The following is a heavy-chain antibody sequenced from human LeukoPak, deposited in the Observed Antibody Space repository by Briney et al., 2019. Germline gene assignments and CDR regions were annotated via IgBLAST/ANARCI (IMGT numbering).Heavy chain of an antibody. D-gene: IGHD3-22*01. CDR1: GSTFSSYE. J-gene: IGHJ4*02. V-gene: IGHV3-48*03. CDR3: ARDNYDSSGYYFD. Sequence: GGSLRLSCAASGSTFSSYEMNWVRQAPGKGLEWVSYISSSGSTTHYADSVKGRFTISRDNAKKSPYLQMNSLRAEDTAVYYCARDNYDSSGYYFDWGQGTLVTVSS. CDR2: ISSSGSTT.